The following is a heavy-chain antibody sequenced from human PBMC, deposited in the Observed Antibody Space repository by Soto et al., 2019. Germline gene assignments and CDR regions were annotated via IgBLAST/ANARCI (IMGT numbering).Heavy chain of an antibody. CDR2: INAGNGNT. Sequence: ASVKVSCKASGYTFTNYAMHWVRQAPGQRLEWMGWINAGNGNTKYSQKFQGRVTITRDTSASTAYMELSSLRSEDTAVYYCPRGGSLYWYFDLWGRGTLVTVSS. CDR3: PRGGSLYWYFDL. CDR1: GYTFTNYA. V-gene: IGHV1-3*01. J-gene: IGHJ2*01. D-gene: IGHD1-26*01.